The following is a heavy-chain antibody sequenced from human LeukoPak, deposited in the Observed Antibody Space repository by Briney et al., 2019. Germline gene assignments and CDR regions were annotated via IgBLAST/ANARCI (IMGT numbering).Heavy chain of an antibody. CDR3: ARGRIGYSYGQTTYNWFDP. V-gene: IGHV4-59*01. Sequence: SETLSLTCTVSGGSISSYYWSWIRQPPGEGLEWIGYIYYSGSTNYNPSLKSRVTISVDTSKNQFSLKLSSVTAADTAVYYCARGRIGYSYGQTTYNWFDPWGQGTLVTVSS. J-gene: IGHJ5*02. CDR2: IYYSGST. D-gene: IGHD5-18*01. CDR1: GGSISSYY.